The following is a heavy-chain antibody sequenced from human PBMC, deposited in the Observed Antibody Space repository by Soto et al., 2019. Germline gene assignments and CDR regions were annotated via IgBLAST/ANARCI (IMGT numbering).Heavy chain of an antibody. CDR3: ARGT. J-gene: IGHJ5*02. CDR1: GFTFSNYP. D-gene: IGHD3-16*01. V-gene: IGHV3-23*01. Sequence: EVQVSESGGGLVQPGGSLRLSCATSGFTFSNYPMNWVRQAPGKGLEWVSGISAGGDRTYYADSVKGRFTIFRDNSTSSVSPGMTSLLVEDTAVYYPARGTLGQRSLVTVCS. CDR2: ISAGGDRT.